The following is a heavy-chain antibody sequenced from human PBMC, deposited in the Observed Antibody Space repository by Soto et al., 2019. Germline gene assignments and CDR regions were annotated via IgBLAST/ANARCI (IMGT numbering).Heavy chain of an antibody. Sequence: EVQLLESGGGLAQPGGSLRLSCAASGFTFSSYDMTWVRQAPGKGLEWVSAISGSGGSTNYGDSVKGRFIIFRDNSKNTLFMQMNSLRVEDTAVYHCAIRGLSKSEVRADFDYWGRGTLVTVSS. CDR2: ISGSGGST. J-gene: IGHJ4*02. D-gene: IGHD1-20*01. V-gene: IGHV3-23*01. CDR1: GFTFSSYD. CDR3: AIRGLSKSEVRADFDY.